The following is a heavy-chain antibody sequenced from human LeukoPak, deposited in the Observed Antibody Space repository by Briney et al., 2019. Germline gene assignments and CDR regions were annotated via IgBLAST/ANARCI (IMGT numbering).Heavy chain of an antibody. Sequence: SETLSLTRAVYGGSFSGYYWSWIRQPPGKGLEWIGEINHSGSTNYNPSLKSRVTISVDTSKNQFSLKLSSVTAADTAVYYCARDYGGNSGAYYYYYMDVWGKGTTVTVSS. J-gene: IGHJ6*03. CDR1: GGSFSGYY. V-gene: IGHV4-34*01. CDR3: ARDYGGNSGAYYYYYMDV. CDR2: INHSGST. D-gene: IGHD4-23*01.